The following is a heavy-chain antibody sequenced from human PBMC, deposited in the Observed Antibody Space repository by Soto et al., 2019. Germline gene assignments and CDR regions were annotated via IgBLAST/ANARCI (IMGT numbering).Heavy chain of an antibody. CDR1: GGSISSYY. D-gene: IGHD3-10*01. CDR2: IYYSGST. V-gene: IGHV4-59*01. CDR3: AREGKSRGYYYYYGMDV. J-gene: IGHJ6*02. Sequence: PSETLSLTCTVSGGSISSYYWSWIRQPPGKGLEWIGYIYYSGSTNYNPSLKSRVTISVDTSKNQFSLKLSSVTAADTAVYYCAREGKSRGYYYYYGMDVWGQGTTVTVSS.